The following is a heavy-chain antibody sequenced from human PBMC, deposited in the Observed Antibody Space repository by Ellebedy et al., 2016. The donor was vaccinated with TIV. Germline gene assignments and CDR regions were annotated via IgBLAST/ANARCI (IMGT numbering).Heavy chain of an antibody. CDR1: GDTFSSYG. V-gene: IGHV1-69*13. J-gene: IGHJ4*01. CDR3: ARIRGDIVVKPAAIWVGPFDF. D-gene: IGHD2-2*02. CDR2: IIPIFGTT. Sequence: ASVKVSCXASGDTFSSYGISWVRQAPGQGLEWMGGIIPIFGTTNYAQNFQGRVTIIADESTSTAYMALTSLRSEDTAVYYCARIRGDIVVKPAAIWVGPFDFWGQGTLVTVSS.